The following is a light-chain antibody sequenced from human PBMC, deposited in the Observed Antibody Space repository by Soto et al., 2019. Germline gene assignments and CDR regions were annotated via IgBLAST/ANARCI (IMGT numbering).Light chain of an antibody. CDR1: SSDVGGYNY. Sequence: QSALTQPASVSGSPGQSITISCTGSSSDVGGYNYVSWYQQHPGKAPKLMIYEVNYLPSGVSNRFSGSKSGNTASLTISGLQAEDEADYYCSAYTSSDTGVFGTGTKVTVL. CDR3: SAYTSSDTGV. CDR2: EVN. V-gene: IGLV2-14*01. J-gene: IGLJ1*01.